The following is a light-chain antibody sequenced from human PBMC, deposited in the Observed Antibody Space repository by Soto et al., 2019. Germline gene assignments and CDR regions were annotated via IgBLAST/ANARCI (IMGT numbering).Light chain of an antibody. CDR3: QQYNSSPWT. V-gene: IGKV1-5*03. Sequence: DIQMTQSPSTLSASVGDRVIITCRASESISSWLAWYQQKPWKAPTVLIYKASSLQSGVPSRFSGSGSGTEFTLTISSLQPDDFATYYCQQYNSSPWTFGQGTKVELK. CDR2: KAS. J-gene: IGKJ1*01. CDR1: ESISSW.